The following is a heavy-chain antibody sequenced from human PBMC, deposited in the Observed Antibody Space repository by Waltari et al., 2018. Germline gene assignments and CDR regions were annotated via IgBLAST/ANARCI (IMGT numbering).Heavy chain of an antibody. CDR2: IYTSGST. D-gene: IGHD6-19*01. Sequence: QVQLQESGPGLVKPSQTLSLTCTVSGGPVSRGSDYWSWIRQPAGKGLEWVGHIYTSGSTTYNPSLKSRVTISRDTSKNQFYLVLRSMTAADTAVYYCARSPTGWGYFDHWGQATLVTVSS. CDR1: GGPVSRGSDY. V-gene: IGHV4-61*09. J-gene: IGHJ4*02. CDR3: ARSPTGWGYFDH.